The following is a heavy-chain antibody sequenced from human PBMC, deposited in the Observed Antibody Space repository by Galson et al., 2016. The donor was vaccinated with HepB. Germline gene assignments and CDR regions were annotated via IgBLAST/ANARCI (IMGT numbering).Heavy chain of an antibody. CDR3: ARGYYDFWSGSRSLDC. J-gene: IGHJ4*02. D-gene: IGHD3-3*01. Sequence: TLSLTCTVSGGSISSGDYYWSWIRQPPGKGLEWIGYIYYSGSTYYNPSLKSRVTMSVEPSKNQFTLRLSSVTAADTAVYYCARGYYDFWSGSRSLDCWGQGTLVTVSS. CDR2: IYYSGST. CDR1: GGSISSGDYY. V-gene: IGHV4-30-4*01.